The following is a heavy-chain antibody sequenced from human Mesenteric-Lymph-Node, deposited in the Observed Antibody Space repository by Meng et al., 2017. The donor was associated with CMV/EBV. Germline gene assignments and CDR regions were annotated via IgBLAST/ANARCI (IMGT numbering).Heavy chain of an antibody. CDR1: TLAFPSYW. CDR2: INTDGSIT. J-gene: IGHJ4*02. V-gene: IGHV3-74*01. Sequence: GAGGGVVPPGGALRLSCVHYTLAFPSYWMHWVSQVPGEGLVWLSRINTDGSITSYADSVKGQFRISRDNAKNTLYLQMSNLRPHYSAVYYCIRDLVGKRDDWGQGTLVTVSS. D-gene: IGHD5-24*01. CDR3: IRDLVGKRDD.